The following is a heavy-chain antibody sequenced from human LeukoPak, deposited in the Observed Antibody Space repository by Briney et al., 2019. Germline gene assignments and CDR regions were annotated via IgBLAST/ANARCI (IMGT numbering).Heavy chain of an antibody. CDR1: GDSVSSNSAA. CDR2: TYYRSKWYN. J-gene: IGHJ4*02. Sequence: SQTLSLTCAISGDSVSSNSAAWNWIRQSPSRGLEWLGRTYYRSKWYNDYAVSVKSRISINPDTSKNQSSLQLTSMTPEDTAVYYCAGVVGGSPDSWGQGTLVTVSS. V-gene: IGHV6-1*01. D-gene: IGHD2-15*01. CDR3: AGVVGGSPDS.